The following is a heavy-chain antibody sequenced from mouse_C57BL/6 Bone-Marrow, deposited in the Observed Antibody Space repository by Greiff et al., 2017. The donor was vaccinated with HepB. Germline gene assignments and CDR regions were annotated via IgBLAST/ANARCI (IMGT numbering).Heavy chain of an antibody. D-gene: IGHD2-2*01. CDR3: ARANYGYGKGGGYFDY. Sequence: QVQLKQSGPELVKPGASVKLSCKASGYTFTSYWMHWVKQRPGQGLEWIGMIHPNSGSTNYNEKFKSKATLTVDKSSSTAYMQLSSLTSEDSAVYYCARANYGYGKGGGYFDYWGQGTTLTVAS. CDR2: IHPNSGST. CDR1: GYTFTSYW. V-gene: IGHV1-64*01. J-gene: IGHJ2*01.